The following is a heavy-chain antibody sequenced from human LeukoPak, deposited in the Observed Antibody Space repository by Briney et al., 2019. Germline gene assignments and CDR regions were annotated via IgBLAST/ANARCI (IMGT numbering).Heavy chain of an antibody. CDR1: GYSISSGYY. CDR2: IYHSGST. V-gene: IGHV4-38-2*02. Sequence: SETLSLTCTVSGYSISSGYYWGWIRQPPGKGLEWIGSIYHSGSTYYNPSLKSRVTISVDTSKNQFSLKLSSVTAADTAIYYCARTMGVRGLIITAFDHWGQGTLVTVSS. J-gene: IGHJ4*02. D-gene: IGHD3-10*01. CDR3: ARTMGVRGLIITAFDH.